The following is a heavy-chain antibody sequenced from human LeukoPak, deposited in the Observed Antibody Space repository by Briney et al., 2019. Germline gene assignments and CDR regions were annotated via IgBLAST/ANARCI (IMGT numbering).Heavy chain of an antibody. CDR1: GGSISSYY. D-gene: IGHD2-2*01. V-gene: IGHV4-59*08. CDR3: ARLVVVPAATGSYYFDY. J-gene: IGHJ4*02. Sequence: PSETLSLTCTVSGGSISSYYWSWIRQPPGKGLEWIGYIYYSGSTNYNPSLKSRVTISVDTSKNQFSLKLSSVTAADTAVYYCARLVVVPAATGSYYFDYWGQGTLVTVSS. CDR2: IYYSGST.